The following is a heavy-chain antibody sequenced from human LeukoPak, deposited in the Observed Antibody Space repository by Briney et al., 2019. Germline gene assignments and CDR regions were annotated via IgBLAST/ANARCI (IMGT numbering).Heavy chain of an antibody. Sequence: PGGSLRLSCAASGFTFSSYAMSWVRQAPGKGLEWVSAISGSGGSTYYADSVKGRFTISRDNSKNTLYLQMNSLRAEDTAVYYCARDGSRTVTTGYWGQGTLVTVSS. J-gene: IGHJ4*02. CDR3: ARDGSRTVTTGY. CDR2: ISGSGGST. V-gene: IGHV3-23*01. CDR1: GFTFSSYA. D-gene: IGHD4-17*01.